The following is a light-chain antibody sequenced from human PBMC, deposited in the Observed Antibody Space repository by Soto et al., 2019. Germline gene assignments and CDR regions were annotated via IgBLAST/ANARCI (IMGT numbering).Light chain of an antibody. V-gene: IGLV2-14*01. J-gene: IGLJ1*01. CDR3: LSYAGTAYV. Sequence: QSALTQPASVSGSPGQSITISCTGTSSYIRGYDYVSWYQQHPGKAPKLMIYEVSNRPSGVSHRFSGSKSGNTASLTVSGLQAEDEADYYCLSYAGTAYVFGTGTKVTVL. CDR2: EVS. CDR1: SSYIRGYDY.